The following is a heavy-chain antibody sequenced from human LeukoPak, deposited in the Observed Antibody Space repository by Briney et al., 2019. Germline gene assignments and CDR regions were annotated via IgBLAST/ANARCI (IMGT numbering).Heavy chain of an antibody. CDR2: INSDGSST. J-gene: IGHJ3*02. D-gene: IGHD3-9*01. CDR1: GFTFSSYW. Sequence: GGSLRLSCAASGFTFSSYWMHWVRQAPGKGLVWVSRINSDGSSTSYADSVKGRFTISRDNAKNTLYLQMNSLRAEDTAVYYCARDYYDILTGSDDAFDIWGQGTMVTVSS. CDR3: ARDYYDILTGSDDAFDI. V-gene: IGHV3-74*01.